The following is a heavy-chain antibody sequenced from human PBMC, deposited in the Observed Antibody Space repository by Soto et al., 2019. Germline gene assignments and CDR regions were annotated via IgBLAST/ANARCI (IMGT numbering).Heavy chain of an antibody. V-gene: IGHV1-2*04. CDR3: ARGVSGWSPFDL. CDR1: GYTFTDYY. J-gene: IGHJ4*02. D-gene: IGHD6-19*01. CDR2: INPNSGVT. Sequence: RASVKVSCKASGYTFTDYYVHWVRQAPGQGLEWMGWINPNSGVTNYAQKCQGWVTLTRDTSVSTAYMEPNRLKSDDTAVFFCARGVSGWSPFDLWGQGTLVTVSS.